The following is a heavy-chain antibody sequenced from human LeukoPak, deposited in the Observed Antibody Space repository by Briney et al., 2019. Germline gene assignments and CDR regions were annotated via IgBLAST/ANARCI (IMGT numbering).Heavy chain of an antibody. Sequence: SETLSLTCTVSGGSISSSSYYWSWIRQPPGKGLEWIGEINHSGSTNYNPSLKSRVTISVDTSKNQFSLKLSSVTAADTAVYYCARRFSLDLGYSYGNYYYMDVWGKGTTVTVSS. J-gene: IGHJ6*03. D-gene: IGHD5-18*01. CDR1: GGSISSSSYY. CDR2: INHSGST. CDR3: ARRFSLDLGYSYGNYYYMDV. V-gene: IGHV4-39*07.